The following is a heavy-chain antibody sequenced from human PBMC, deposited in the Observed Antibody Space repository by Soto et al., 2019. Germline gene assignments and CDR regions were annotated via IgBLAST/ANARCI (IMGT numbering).Heavy chain of an antibody. CDR3: ARDWESGYDYLSVRWFDL. CDR1: GYTFTSYG. V-gene: IGHV1-18*01. CDR2: ISAYNGNT. J-gene: IGHJ5*02. Sequence: ASVKVSFKASGYTFTSYGISWVRQAPGQGGEWMGWISAYNGNTNYAQKLQGRVTMTTGTSTSTAYMELRSLRSDDTAVYYCARDWESGYDYLSVRWFDLWGKGTLVTV. D-gene: IGHD5-12*01.